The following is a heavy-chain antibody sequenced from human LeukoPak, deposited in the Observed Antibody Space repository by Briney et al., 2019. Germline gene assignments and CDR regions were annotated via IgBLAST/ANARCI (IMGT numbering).Heavy chain of an antibody. Sequence: PGGSLRLSCAASGFTFSSYSMNWVRQAPGKGPEWVSSISSSSSYIYYADSVKGRFTISRDNAKNSLYLQMNSLRAEDTAVYYCARDSKGATRPFDYWGQGTLVTVSS. J-gene: IGHJ4*02. V-gene: IGHV3-21*01. CDR2: ISSSSSYI. CDR3: ARDSKGATRPFDY. D-gene: IGHD1-26*01. CDR1: GFTFSSYS.